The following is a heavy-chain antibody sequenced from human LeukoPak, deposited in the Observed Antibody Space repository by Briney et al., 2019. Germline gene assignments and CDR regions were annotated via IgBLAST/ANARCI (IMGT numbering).Heavy chain of an antibody. CDR1: GYSFTSYW. V-gene: IGHV5-51*01. CDR2: IYPGDSDT. D-gene: IGHD5-18*01. CDR3: ASNVDTAMGSFDY. Sequence: GESLKISCKGSGYSFTSYWIGWVRQMPGKGLEWMGIIYPGDSDTRYSPSFQGQATISADKFISTAYLQWSSLKASDTAMYYCASNVDTAMGSFDYWGQGTLVTVSS. J-gene: IGHJ4*02.